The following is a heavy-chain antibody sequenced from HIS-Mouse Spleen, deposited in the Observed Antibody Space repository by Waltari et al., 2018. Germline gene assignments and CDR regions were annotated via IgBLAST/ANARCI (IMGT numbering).Heavy chain of an antibody. CDR3: ARVSYSSSWDAFDI. D-gene: IGHD6-13*01. V-gene: IGHV3-53*02. CDR1: GFTVSSNY. J-gene: IGHJ3*02. CDR2: IYSGGST. Sequence: EVQLVETGGGLIQPGGSLRLSCAASGFTVSSNYMSWARQAPGKGLEWVSVIYSGGSTYYADSVKGRFTISRDNSKNTLYLQMNSLRAEDTAVYYCARVSYSSSWDAFDIWGQGTMVTVSS.